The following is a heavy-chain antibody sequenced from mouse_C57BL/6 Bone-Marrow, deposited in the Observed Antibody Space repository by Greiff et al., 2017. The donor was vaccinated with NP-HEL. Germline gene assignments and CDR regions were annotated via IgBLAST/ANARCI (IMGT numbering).Heavy chain of an antibody. J-gene: IGHJ1*03. V-gene: IGHV5-9*01. CDR3: ARHDCHWYFDV. CDR2: ISGGGGNT. Sequence: DVHLVESGGGLVKPGGSLKLSCAASGFTFSSYTMSWVRQTPEKRLEWVATISGGGGNTYYPDSVTGRFTISRDNAKNTLYLQMSSLRSEDTALYYCARHDCHWYFDVWGTGTTVTVSS. D-gene: IGHD2-4*01. CDR1: GFTFSSYT.